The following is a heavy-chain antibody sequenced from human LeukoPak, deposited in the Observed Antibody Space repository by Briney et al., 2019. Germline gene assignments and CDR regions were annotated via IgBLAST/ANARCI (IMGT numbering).Heavy chain of an antibody. J-gene: IGHJ3*02. CDR2: ISAYNGNT. D-gene: IGHD2/OR15-2a*01. CDR3: ARNTLSDKGLNAFDI. CDR1: GGTFSSYA. Sequence: RASVKVSCKASGGTFSSYAISWVRQAPGQGLEWMGWISAYNGNTNYAQKLQGRVTMTTDTSTSTAYMELRSLRSDDTAVYYCARNTLSDKGLNAFDIWGQGTMVTVSS. V-gene: IGHV1-18*01.